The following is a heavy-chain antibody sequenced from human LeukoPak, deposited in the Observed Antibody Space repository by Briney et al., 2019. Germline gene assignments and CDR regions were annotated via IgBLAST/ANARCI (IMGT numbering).Heavy chain of an antibody. CDR3: TKWARCGGDCQFDY. D-gene: IGHD2-21*02. Sequence: GGSLRLSCAASGFSFKNSVMSWVRQTPGKGLEWVSAIDVSGDRTYYADSVKGRFTISRDNSKGALYLHMDTLRAEDTALYYCTKWARCGGDCQFDYWGRGTLVTVSS. CDR2: IDVSGDRT. J-gene: IGHJ4*02. V-gene: IGHV3-23*01. CDR1: GFSFKNSV.